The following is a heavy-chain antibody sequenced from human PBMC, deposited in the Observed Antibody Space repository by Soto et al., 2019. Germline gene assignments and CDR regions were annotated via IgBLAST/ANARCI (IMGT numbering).Heavy chain of an antibody. V-gene: IGHV4-39*01. J-gene: IGHJ4*02. D-gene: IGHD1-26*01. CDR2: IYYSGST. CDR3: ARLNSVGCPWDY. Sequence: QLQLQESGPGLVKPSETLSLTCTVSGGSISGSSYYWGWIRQPPGKGLEWIGSIYYSGSTYYNPSLKSRVTISVDTSKNQFSLKLSSVTAADTAVYYCARLNSVGCPWDYWGQGTLVTVSS. CDR1: GGSISGSSYY.